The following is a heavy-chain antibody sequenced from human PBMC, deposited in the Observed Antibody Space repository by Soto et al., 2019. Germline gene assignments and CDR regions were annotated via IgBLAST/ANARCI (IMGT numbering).Heavy chain of an antibody. CDR2: INHSGST. V-gene: IGHV4-34*01. CDR1: GGSFSGYY. D-gene: IGHD2-2*01. Sequence: SETLSLTCAVYGGSFSGYYWSWIRQPPGKGLEWIGEINHSGSTNYNPSLKSRVTISVDTSKNQFSLKLSSVTAADTAVYYCARGNGDQLPPPKYYYYYYMDVWGKGTTVTVSS. J-gene: IGHJ6*03. CDR3: ARGNGDQLPPPKYYYYYYMDV.